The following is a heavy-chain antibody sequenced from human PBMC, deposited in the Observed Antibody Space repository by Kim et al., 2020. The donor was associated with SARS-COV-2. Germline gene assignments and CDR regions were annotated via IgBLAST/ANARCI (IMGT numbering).Heavy chain of an antibody. D-gene: IGHD5-12*01. CDR2: IKSKTDGGTT. Sequence: GGSLRLSCAASGFTFSNAWMSWVRQAPGKGLEWVGRIKSKTDGGTTDYAAPVKGRFTISREDSKNTLYLQMHSLKNEDTAVYYCTTDLWLREAGSYWGQGTLVTASS. CDR3: TTDLWLREAGSY. V-gene: IGHV3-15*01. CDR1: GFTFSNAW. J-gene: IGHJ4*02.